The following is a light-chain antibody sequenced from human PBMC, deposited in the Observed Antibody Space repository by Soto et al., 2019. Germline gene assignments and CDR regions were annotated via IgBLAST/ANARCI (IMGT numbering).Light chain of an antibody. CDR3: AAWDDTLNGYV. CDR2: SNN. CDR1: SSNIGRNT. Sequence: QSVLTQPPSTSGTPGQRVTFSCSGGSSNIGRNTVNWYQHLPGTAPKLLIYSNNQRPSGVPDRFSGSKSGTSASLAVSGLQSDDEADYSCAAWDDTLNGYVFGTGTKVTVL. V-gene: IGLV1-44*01. J-gene: IGLJ1*01.